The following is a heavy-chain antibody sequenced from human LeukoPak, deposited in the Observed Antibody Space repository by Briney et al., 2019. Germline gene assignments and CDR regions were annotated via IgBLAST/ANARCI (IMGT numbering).Heavy chain of an antibody. D-gene: IGHD6-6*01. CDR2: ISSSSRYI. CDR3: ARDKYSSSSGGFDY. J-gene: IGHJ4*02. CDR1: GFTFSSYS. V-gene: IGHV3-21*01. Sequence: GGSLRLSCAASGFTFSSYSINWVRQAPGKGLEWVSSISSSSRYINYADSVKGRFTISRDNAKNSLYLQMNSLRAEDTAVYYCARDKYSSSSGGFDYWGQGTLVTVSP.